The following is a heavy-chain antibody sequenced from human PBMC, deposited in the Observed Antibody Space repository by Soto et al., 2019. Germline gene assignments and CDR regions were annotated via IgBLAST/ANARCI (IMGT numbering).Heavy chain of an antibody. CDR2: LVPFTGKS. CDR3: ARDLGGAAPVDY. V-gene: IGHV1-69*01. J-gene: IGHJ4*02. Sequence: QVQLAQSGAEVRKPGSSVRVSCKASGDTFIISAITWVRQAPGQGLEGVGGLVPFTGKSKNGPNFEGRVTSTADESTRTAYMDLSHLTSDDTAVYYCARDLGGAAPVDYWGQGTLVTVSS. D-gene: IGHD6-6*01. CDR1: GDTFIISA.